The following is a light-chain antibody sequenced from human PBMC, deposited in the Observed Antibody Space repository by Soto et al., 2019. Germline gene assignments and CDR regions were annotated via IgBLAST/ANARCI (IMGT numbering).Light chain of an antibody. CDR3: QQRSNWPPYT. J-gene: IGKJ2*01. V-gene: IGKV3-11*01. Sequence: EIVLTQSPATLSLSPGERATLSCRASQSVSSYLAWYQQKPGKAPRLLIYDASNIATGIPARFSGSGSGTDFTLIISSLEPEDFAVYYCQQRSNWPPYTFGQGTKLEIK. CDR2: DAS. CDR1: QSVSSY.